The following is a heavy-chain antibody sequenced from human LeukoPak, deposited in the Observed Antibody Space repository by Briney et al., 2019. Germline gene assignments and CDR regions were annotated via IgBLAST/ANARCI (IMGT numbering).Heavy chain of an antibody. Sequence: GASVKVSCKASGYTFTGYYMHWVRQAPGQGLDWMGWINPNSGGTKYAQKFRGWVTMTRDTSISTAYMELSKLRSDHTAVYYCAREGGVPDHDDYYYGIDVLGKGTTVNGSS. CDR3: AREGGVPDHDDYYYGIDV. CDR2: INPNSGGT. J-gene: IGHJ6*04. V-gene: IGHV1-2*04. CDR1: GYTFTGYY. D-gene: IGHD2-2*01.